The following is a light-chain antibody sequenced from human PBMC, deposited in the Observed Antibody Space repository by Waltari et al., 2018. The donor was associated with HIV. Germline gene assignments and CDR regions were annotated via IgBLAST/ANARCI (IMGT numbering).Light chain of an antibody. CDR2: MTS. J-gene: IGKJ2*01. CDR3: QQYSTHYA. CDR1: QDIDTW. Sequence: IQMTQSPSSLSASVGDTVILTCRASQDIDTWLAWYHQKPGRAPKLLISMTSVLESGVPSRFSGSGSGTTFTLTITGLQPDDFGTYFCQQYSTHYAFGQGTRVE. V-gene: IGKV1-5*03.